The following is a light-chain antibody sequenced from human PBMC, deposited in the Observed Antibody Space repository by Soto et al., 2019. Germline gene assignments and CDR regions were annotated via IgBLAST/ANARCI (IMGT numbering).Light chain of an antibody. CDR2: HAT. CDR3: QQYYGFPPRT. J-gene: IGKJ5*01. CDR1: ESSSSY. Sequence: SHLSAFVRDSGTVTCRASESSSSYVDWYQQKPWKPPNLLISHATKLANGVTSRFSGSGSGKAFSFIITSLQREDLATYYCQQYYGFPPRTFSQGTRLEIK. V-gene: IGKV1-33*01.